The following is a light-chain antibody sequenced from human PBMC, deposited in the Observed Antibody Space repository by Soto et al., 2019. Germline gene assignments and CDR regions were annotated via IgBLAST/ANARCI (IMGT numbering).Light chain of an antibody. Sequence: QSVLTQPPSASGTPGQTVTISCSGSNSNIGTKTVNWYHQPPGAAPILLVYSKTYRPSGIPDRFSGSKSGTSASLAISGLRPDDEGDCFCATWDDSLGGHVVFGTGTKLTVL. V-gene: IGLV1-44*01. CDR1: NSNIGTKT. CDR3: ATWDDSLGGHVV. J-gene: IGLJ2*01. CDR2: SKT.